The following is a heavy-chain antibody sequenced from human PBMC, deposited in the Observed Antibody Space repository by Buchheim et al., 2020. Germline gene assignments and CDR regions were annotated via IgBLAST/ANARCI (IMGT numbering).Heavy chain of an antibody. CDR1: GFTFSSYA. Sequence: EVQLLESGGGLVQPGGSLRLSCAASGFTFSSYAMSWVRQAPGKGLEWVSAISGSGCSSYYADSVKGRCAISREHSKNTLYLQMNSLRAEDTAVYYCATLSQIVVVILVDYWRQGTL. V-gene: IGHV3-23*01. D-gene: IGHD3-22*01. CDR2: ISGSGCSS. CDR3: ATLSQIVVVILVDY. J-gene: IGHJ4*02.